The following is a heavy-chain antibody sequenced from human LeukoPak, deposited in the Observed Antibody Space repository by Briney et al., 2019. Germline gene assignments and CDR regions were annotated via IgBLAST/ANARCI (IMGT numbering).Heavy chain of an antibody. Sequence: PGGSLRLSCAASGFTFSSYAMSWVRQAPGKGLEWVSGISGSDGSTNYADSVKGRFTISRDNSKNTLYLQMNSLRVEDTAVYYCATLPYYYDSSGSYYFDYWGQGTLVTVSS. V-gene: IGHV3-23*01. CDR3: ATLPYYYDSSGSYYFDY. CDR1: GFTFSSYA. D-gene: IGHD3-22*01. CDR2: ISGSDGST. J-gene: IGHJ4*02.